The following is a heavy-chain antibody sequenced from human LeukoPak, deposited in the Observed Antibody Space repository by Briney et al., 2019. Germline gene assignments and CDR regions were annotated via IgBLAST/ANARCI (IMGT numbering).Heavy chain of an antibody. CDR2: IYYSGST. D-gene: IGHD3-3*01. Sequence: SETLSLTCTVSGGSISSCYWSWIRQPPGKGLEWIGYIYYSGSTNYNPSLKSRVTISVDTSKNQFSLKLSSVTAADTAVYYCARGPYDFWSGYYTLPFDPWGQGTLVTVSS. V-gene: IGHV4-59*01. J-gene: IGHJ5*02. CDR1: GGSISSCY. CDR3: ARGPYDFWSGYYTLPFDP.